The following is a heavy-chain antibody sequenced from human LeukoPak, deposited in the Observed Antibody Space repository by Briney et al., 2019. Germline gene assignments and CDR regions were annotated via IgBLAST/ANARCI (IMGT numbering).Heavy chain of an antibody. CDR1: GGSFSGYY. Sequence: PSETLSLTCAVYGGSFSGYYWSWLRQPPGKGLEWIGEINHSGSTNYNPSLKSRVTISVDTSKNQFSLKLSSVTAADTAVYYCAREFYSSGWYYYFDYWGQGTLVTVSS. J-gene: IGHJ4*02. CDR3: AREFYSSGWYYYFDY. D-gene: IGHD6-19*01. V-gene: IGHV4-34*01. CDR2: INHSGST.